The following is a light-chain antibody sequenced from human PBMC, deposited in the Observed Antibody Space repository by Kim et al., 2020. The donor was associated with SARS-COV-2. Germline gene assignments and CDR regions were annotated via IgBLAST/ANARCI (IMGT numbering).Light chain of an antibody. CDR3: QQYYSYTYT. CDR2: GAS. CDR1: QGISTY. J-gene: IGKJ2*01. Sequence: AIRITQSPSSLSASTGDRVTITCRASQGISTYLAWFRQKPGKAPELLIYGASSLRYGVPSRFSGSGSGTDFTLTIDSLQSEDFATYYCQQYYSYTYTFGQGTKLEI. V-gene: IGKV1-8*01.